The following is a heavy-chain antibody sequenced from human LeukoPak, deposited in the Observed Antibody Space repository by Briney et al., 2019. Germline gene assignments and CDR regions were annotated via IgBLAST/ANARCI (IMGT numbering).Heavy chain of an antibody. D-gene: IGHD3-22*01. Sequence: PGGSLRLSCAAPGFTFSSYWMSWVRQAPGKGLEWVANIKQDGSEKYYVDSVKGRFAISRDNAKNSLYLQMNSLRAEDTAVYYCARVSGYYGDAFDIWGQGTMVTVSS. CDR3: ARVSGYYGDAFDI. CDR2: IKQDGSEK. J-gene: IGHJ3*02. V-gene: IGHV3-7*01. CDR1: GFTFSSYW.